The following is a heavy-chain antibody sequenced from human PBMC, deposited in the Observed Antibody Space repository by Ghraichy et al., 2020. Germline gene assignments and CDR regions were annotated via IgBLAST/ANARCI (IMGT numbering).Heavy chain of an antibody. CDR1: GGSFSGYY. D-gene: IGHD6-13*01. J-gene: IGHJ6*02. Sequence: SETLSLTCAVYGGSFSGYYWSWIRQLPGKGLEWIGEINHSGSTNYNPSLKSRVTISVDTSKNQFSLKLSSVTAADTAVYYCARGFRVWQQREGGMDVWGQGTTVTVSS. CDR3: ARGFRVWQQREGGMDV. CDR2: INHSGST. V-gene: IGHV4-34*01.